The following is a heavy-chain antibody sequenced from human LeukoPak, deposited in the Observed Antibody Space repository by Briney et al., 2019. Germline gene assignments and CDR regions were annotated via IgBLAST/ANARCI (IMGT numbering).Heavy chain of an antibody. D-gene: IGHD1/OR15-1a*01. CDR1: GGSISSYY. CDR2: IYYSGST. Sequence: PSETLSLTCTVSGGSISSYYWSWLRQPPGKGLEWIGYIYYSGSTNYNPSLKSRVTISVDTSKNQFSLKLSSVTAAATAVYYCARSLGVGGTYYFDYWGQGTLVTVSS. V-gene: IGHV4-59*01. CDR3: ARSLGVGGTYYFDY. J-gene: IGHJ4*02.